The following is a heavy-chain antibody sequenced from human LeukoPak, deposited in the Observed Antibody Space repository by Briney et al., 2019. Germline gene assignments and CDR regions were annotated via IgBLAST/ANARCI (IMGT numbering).Heavy chain of an antibody. CDR3: AREYGDSRGDYYYGMDV. Sequence: PSETLSLTCTVSGGSISSYYWSWIRQPPGKGLEWIGYIYYSGSTNYNPSLKSRVTLSVDTSKNQFSLKLSSVTAADTAVYYCAREYGDSRGDYYYGMDVWGQGTTVTVSS. J-gene: IGHJ6*02. D-gene: IGHD4-17*01. CDR1: GGSISSYY. CDR2: IYYSGST. V-gene: IGHV4-59*01.